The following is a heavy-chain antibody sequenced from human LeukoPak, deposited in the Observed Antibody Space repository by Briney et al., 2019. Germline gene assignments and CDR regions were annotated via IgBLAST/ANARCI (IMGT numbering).Heavy chain of an antibody. V-gene: IGHV3-48*04. CDR1: GFTFSSYS. Sequence: AGGSLRLSCAAYGFTFSSYSMNWVRQAPGKGLEWVSYISSSGSTIYYADSVKGRFTVSRDNAKNSLYLQMNSLRAEDTAVYYCVVSSGWQGVRYFDYWGQGTLVTVSS. J-gene: IGHJ4*02. CDR3: VVSSGWQGVRYFDY. D-gene: IGHD6-19*01. CDR2: ISSSGSTI.